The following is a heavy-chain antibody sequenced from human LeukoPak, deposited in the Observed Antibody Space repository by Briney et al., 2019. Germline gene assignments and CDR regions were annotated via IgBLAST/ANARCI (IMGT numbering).Heavy chain of an antibody. CDR1: GFTFDDYG. CDR3: ARRTGYYYDSSGYYYFDY. CDR2: INWNGGSA. J-gene: IGHJ4*02. V-gene: IGHV3-20*04. Sequence: PGGSLRLSCAASGFTFDDYGMSWVRQAPGKGLEWVSGINWNGGSAGYADSVKGRFTISRDNAKNSLYLQVNSLRAEDTALYYCARRTGYYYDSSGYYYFDYWGQGTLVTVSS. D-gene: IGHD3-22*01.